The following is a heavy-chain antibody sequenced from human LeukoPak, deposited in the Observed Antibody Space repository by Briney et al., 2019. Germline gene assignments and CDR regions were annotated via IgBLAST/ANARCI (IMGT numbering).Heavy chain of an antibody. D-gene: IGHD1-26*01. CDR2: IFYSGNT. J-gene: IGHJ4*02. V-gene: IGHV4-59*08. Sequence: ASETLSLTCTDSGVSISSYYWSWIRQPPGKGLEWIGYIFYSGNTIYNPSLRSRVTISADTSKNHFSLRLRSVTAADTAVYYCARLAAISGSDYPDDWGQGTLVTVSS. CDR3: ARLAAISGSDYPDD. CDR1: GVSISSYY.